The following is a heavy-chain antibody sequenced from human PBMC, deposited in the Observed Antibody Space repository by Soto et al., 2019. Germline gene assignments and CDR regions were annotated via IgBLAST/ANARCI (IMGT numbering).Heavy chain of an antibody. CDR3: ARRRYILVVTAPPPDAFDI. J-gene: IGHJ3*02. D-gene: IGHD2-21*02. CDR2: INHSGST. V-gene: IGHV4-34*01. CDR1: GGSFSGYY. Sequence: QVQLQQWGAGLLKPSETLSLTCAVYGGSFSGYYWSWIRQPPGKGLEWIGEINHSGSTNYNPSLKSRFTISVDTTKTQFSLKLSPVTDADTAVYYCARRRYILVVTAPPPDAFDIWGQGTMVTVSS.